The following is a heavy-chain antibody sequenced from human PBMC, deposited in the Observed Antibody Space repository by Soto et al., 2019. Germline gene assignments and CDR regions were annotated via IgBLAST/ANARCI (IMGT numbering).Heavy chain of an antibody. Sequence: SETLSLTCTVSGGSSSLYYWTWIRRPPGKGLEWIGYLYYIGTTYYNPSLKSRATILLDTSKNHLSLSLTSVTAADTAVYYCARGRSGDPRYFDYWGQGIQVTVSS. CDR1: GGSSSLYY. D-gene: IGHD3-3*01. J-gene: IGHJ4*02. CDR3: ARGRSGDPRYFDY. V-gene: IGHV4-59*01. CDR2: LYYIGTT.